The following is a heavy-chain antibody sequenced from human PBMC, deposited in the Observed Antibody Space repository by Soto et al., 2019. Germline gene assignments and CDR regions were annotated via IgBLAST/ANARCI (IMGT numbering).Heavy chain of an antibody. CDR3: VMVDNYIAPTPQDV. V-gene: IGHV1-18*01. CDR1: GYIFVNYG. D-gene: IGHD5-12*01. J-gene: IGHJ6*02. CDR2: ISPYTGNT. Sequence: QVQLVQSGDEVKKPGASVKVSCKASGYIFVNYGIAWVRQPPGQGLGWMGWISPYTGNTHSATKVQGRLTMTTDTSTSTAYMELGSLTSDDTAVYYCVMVDNYIAPTPQDVWGQGTTVTVSS.